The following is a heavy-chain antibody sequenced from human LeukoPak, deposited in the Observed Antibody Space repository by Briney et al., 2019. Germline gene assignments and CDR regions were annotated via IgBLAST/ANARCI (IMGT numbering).Heavy chain of an antibody. CDR1: GFTFSNYA. J-gene: IGHJ4*02. D-gene: IGHD4/OR15-4a*01. CDR3: ANEVRPNDY. V-gene: IGHV3-23*01. CDR2: ISSSGDTT. Sequence: GESLRLSCAASGFTFSNYAMSWVRQTPRKGLDWVSVISSSGDTTHYADSVKGRFTISRDNSKNTLYLQMNSLRGEDTALYFCANEVRPNDYWGQGTLVTVSS.